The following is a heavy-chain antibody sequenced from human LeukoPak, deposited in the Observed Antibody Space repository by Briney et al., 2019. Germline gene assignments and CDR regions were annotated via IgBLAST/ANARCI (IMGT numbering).Heavy chain of an antibody. CDR3: AKLTTS. Sequence: GGSLRLSCAASGFTFSSYAMHWVRQAPGKGLEWVAVISYDGSNKYYADSVKGRFTISRDNSKNTLYLQMNSLRAEDTAVYYCAKLTTSWGQGTLVTVSS. D-gene: IGHD4-11*01. J-gene: IGHJ4*02. V-gene: IGHV3-30*04. CDR1: GFTFSSYA. CDR2: ISYDGSNK.